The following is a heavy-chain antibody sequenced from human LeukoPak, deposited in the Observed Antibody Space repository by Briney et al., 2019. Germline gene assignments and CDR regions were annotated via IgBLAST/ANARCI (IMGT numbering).Heavy chain of an antibody. V-gene: IGHV1-24*01. Sequence: ASVKVSCKVSGYTLTELSMHCVRQAPGKGLEWMGGFDPEDGETIYAQKFQGRVTMTEDTSTDTAYMELSSLRSEDTAVYYCATATYRYYGSGSYAPLYYYYGMDVWGQGTTVTVSS. J-gene: IGHJ6*02. D-gene: IGHD3-10*01. CDR2: FDPEDGET. CDR3: ATATYRYYGSGSYAPLYYYYGMDV. CDR1: GYTLTELS.